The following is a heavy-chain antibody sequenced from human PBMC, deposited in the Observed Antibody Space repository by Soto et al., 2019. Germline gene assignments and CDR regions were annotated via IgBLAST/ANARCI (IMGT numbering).Heavy chain of an antibody. Sequence: TLSLSCTYAWGTLRSGCYSLSRLRPSPGTGLEWLGYISHLETTYYNPSFKSRLSLSIDRTRNQFSLSLSSMTAAVNSFYYCAKGGGYDWFDFCGQGIQVTVS. CDR3: AKGGGYDWFDF. D-gene: IGHD2-15*01. J-gene: IGHJ4*02. CDR1: WGTLRSGCYS. V-gene: IGHV4-30-2*06. CDR2: ISHLETT.